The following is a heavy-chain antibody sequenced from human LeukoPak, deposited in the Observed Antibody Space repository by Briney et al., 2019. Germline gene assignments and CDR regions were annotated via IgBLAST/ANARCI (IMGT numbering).Heavy chain of an antibody. CDR3: ARDEDSSGYSDY. J-gene: IGHJ4*02. CDR1: GGSISSYY. Sequence: SETLSLTCTVSGGSISSYYWSWIRQPPGKGLGWIGYIYYSGSTNYNPSLKSRVTISVDTSKNQFSLKLSSVTAADTAVYYCARDEDSSGYSDYWGQGTLVTVSS. D-gene: IGHD3-22*01. CDR2: IYYSGST. V-gene: IGHV4-59*01.